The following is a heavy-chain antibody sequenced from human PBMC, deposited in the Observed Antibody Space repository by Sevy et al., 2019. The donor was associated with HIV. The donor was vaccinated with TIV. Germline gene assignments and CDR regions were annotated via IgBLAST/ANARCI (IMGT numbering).Heavy chain of an antibody. CDR2: ISSTSSYI. V-gene: IGHV3-21*01. CDR3: AREAQVVGVDLDF. Sequence: GESLKISCAASGFTFSSHSMNWVCQAPGKGLEWVASISSTSSYIYHADSVKGRFTVSRDNAKNSLFLQMNNLRVDDTAVYYCAREAQVVGVDLDFWGQGTLVTVSS. D-gene: IGHD1-26*01. J-gene: IGHJ4*02. CDR1: GFTFSSHS.